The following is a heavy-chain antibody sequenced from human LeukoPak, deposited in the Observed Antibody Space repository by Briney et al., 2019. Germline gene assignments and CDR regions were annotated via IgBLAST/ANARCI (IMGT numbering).Heavy chain of an antibody. CDR1: GFTFSSYS. V-gene: IGHV3-21*01. Sequence: WGSLRLSCAASGFTFSSYSMTWVRQAPGKGLEWVSSISSSSSYIYYADSVKGRFTISRDNAKNSLYLQMNSLRAEDTAVYYCARGTRVAANLHTAWGQGTLVTVSS. CDR3: ARGTRVAANLHTA. CDR2: ISSSSSYI. D-gene: IGHD2-15*01. J-gene: IGHJ5*02.